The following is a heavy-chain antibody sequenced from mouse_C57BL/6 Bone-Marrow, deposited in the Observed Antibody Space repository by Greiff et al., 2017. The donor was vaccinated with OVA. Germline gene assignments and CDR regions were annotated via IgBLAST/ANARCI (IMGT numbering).Heavy chain of an antibody. Sequence: DVKLVESGGGLVKPGGSLTLSCAASGFTFSSCAMSWVRQTPEKRLEWVATISDGGGYTYYPDNLKGRFTISSDNAKNNLYLQMSHLKSEDTAMYYCERWDSSSYWGQGTPLTVSS. V-gene: IGHV5-4*03. D-gene: IGHD1-1*01. CDR1: GFTFSSCA. J-gene: IGHJ2*01. CDR3: ERWDSSSY. CDR2: ISDGGGYT.